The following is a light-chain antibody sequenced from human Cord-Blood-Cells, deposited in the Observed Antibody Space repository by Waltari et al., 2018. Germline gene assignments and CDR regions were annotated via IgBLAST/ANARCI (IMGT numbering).Light chain of an antibody. Sequence: QSALTQPASLSGSPGQSITISCTGTSSDVGGYNYVSWYQQHPGKAPKLMIYDVSNRPSGFSNRFSGSKSGNTASLTISGLQAEDEADYYCSSYTSSSTLVFGTGTKVTVL. J-gene: IGLJ1*01. CDR3: SSYTSSSTLV. V-gene: IGLV2-14*01. CDR2: DVS. CDR1: SSDVGGYNY.